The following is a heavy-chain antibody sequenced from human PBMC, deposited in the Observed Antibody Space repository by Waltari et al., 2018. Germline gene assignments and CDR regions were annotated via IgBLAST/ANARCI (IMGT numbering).Heavy chain of an antibody. V-gene: IGHV3-23*04. J-gene: IGHJ4*02. Sequence: EVQLVESGGGLVQPGGSLRLSCAASGFTFSSYAMSWVRQATGKGLEWVSAIRGGGGSTYYADSGKGRFTISRDNSTNTLYLKMNSLRAEDTAVYYCAKGRITAAAGTAFGYWGQGTLVTVSS. D-gene: IGHD6-13*01. CDR3: AKGRITAAAGTAFGY. CDR1: GFTFSSYA. CDR2: IRGGGGST.